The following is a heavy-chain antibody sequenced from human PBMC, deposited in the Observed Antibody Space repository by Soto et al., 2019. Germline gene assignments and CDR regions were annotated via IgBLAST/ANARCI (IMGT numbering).Heavy chain of an antibody. V-gene: IGHV3-33*01. CDR1: GFTFSGHA. CDR3: ARDGQSLAPYALDV. CDR2: RWYDGSNK. J-gene: IGHJ6*02. Sequence: QVQVVESGGCVVQPGRSLRLSCTASGFTFSGHAMHWVRQPPGKGLEWVAQRWYDGSNKYYADSVKGRFTISRDNSKNTLYVQMDSLRVEDTAVYYCARDGQSLAPYALDVWGQGTSVTVSS. D-gene: IGHD6-19*01.